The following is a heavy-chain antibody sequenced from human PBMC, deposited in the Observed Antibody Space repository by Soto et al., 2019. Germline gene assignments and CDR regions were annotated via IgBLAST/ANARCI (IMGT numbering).Heavy chain of an antibody. J-gene: IGHJ6*02. Sequence: GASMKVSCQASGYTFTRYYIHWVRQAPGQGVEWVGWINPNSGGTNYAQKFQGWVTMTRDTSISTAYMELSRLRSDDTAVYYCARGAVLRFLEWPANYYYYYYGMDVWGQGTTVTVSS. D-gene: IGHD3-3*01. CDR2: INPNSGGT. CDR3: ARGAVLRFLEWPANYYYYYYGMDV. V-gene: IGHV1-2*04. CDR1: GYTFTRYY.